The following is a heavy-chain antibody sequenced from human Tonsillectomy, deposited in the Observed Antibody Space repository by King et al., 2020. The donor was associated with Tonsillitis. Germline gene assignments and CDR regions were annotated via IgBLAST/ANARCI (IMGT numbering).Heavy chain of an antibody. V-gene: IGHV3-21*01. J-gene: IGHJ6*02. CDR3: AREGRIAAAGTRDSYGMDV. D-gene: IGHD6-13*01. CDR1: GFTFSSYS. CDR2: ISGSSSYI. Sequence: QLVQSGGGLVKPGGSLRLSCEASGFTFSSYSMNWVRQAPGKGLEWVSSISGSSSYIHYAESVKGRFTISRDNANNSLYLQMNSLRAEDTAVYYCAREGRIAAAGTRDSYGMDVWGQGTTVTVSS.